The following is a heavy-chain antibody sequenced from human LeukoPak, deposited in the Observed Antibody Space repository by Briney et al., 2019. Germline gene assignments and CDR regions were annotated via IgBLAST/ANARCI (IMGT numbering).Heavy chain of an antibody. D-gene: IGHD3-22*01. J-gene: IGHJ4*02. CDR3: ARDARRYDSSGYYAY. CDR1: GFTFSSYA. Sequence: GGSLRLSCAASGFTFSSYAMHWVRQAPGKGLEWVAVISYDGSNKYYADSVKGRFTISRDNSKNTLCLQMNSLRAEDTAVYYCARDARRYDSSGYYAYWGQGTLVTVSS. CDR2: ISYDGSNK. V-gene: IGHV3-30-3*01.